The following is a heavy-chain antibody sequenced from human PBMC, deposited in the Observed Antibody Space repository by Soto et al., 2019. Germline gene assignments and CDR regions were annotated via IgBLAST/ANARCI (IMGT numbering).Heavy chain of an antibody. J-gene: IGHJ1*01. CDR1: GFTFSNYG. CDR3: AKDSPVGVPLLRDLHD. V-gene: IGHV3-23*01. CDR2: ISGSGGST. D-gene: IGHD3-9*01. Sequence: PGGSLRLSCAASGFTFSNYGMSWVRRAPGKGLEGGSVISGSGGSTYYADSVKRRFTLSRDNSKNTVYLQLNRLRAEHTAVYYCAKDSPVGVPLLRDLHDWGQGTLVTVSS.